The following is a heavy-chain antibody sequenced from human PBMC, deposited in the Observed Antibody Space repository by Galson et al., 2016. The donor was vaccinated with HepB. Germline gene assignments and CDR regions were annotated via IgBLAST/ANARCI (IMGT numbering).Heavy chain of an antibody. CDR1: GYTFSNYD. V-gene: IGHV1-8*01. D-gene: IGHD4-17*01. Sequence: SVKVSCKASGYTFSNYDMNWVRQATGQGLEWMGWMNSKNGDTGYAQKFQGRITMTMDTSISTAYLELSSLGSDDTAVYYCARETGDIAVTTEYWSQGTLVTVSS. CDR2: MNSKNGDT. CDR3: ARETGDIAVTTEY. J-gene: IGHJ4*02.